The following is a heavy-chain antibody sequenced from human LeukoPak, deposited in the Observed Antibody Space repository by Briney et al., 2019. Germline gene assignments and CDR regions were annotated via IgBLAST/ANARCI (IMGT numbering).Heavy chain of an antibody. Sequence: GGSLRLSCAASGFTFSNYGMHWVRQASGKGLEWVAFIRYDGSSKYYGDSVKGRFTISRDNAKNTLYLQMNSLRAEDTAVYYCARGYYYGSGSYYKFTWFDPWGQGTLVTVSS. CDR3: ARGYYYGSGSYYKFTWFDP. J-gene: IGHJ5*02. CDR1: GFTFSNYG. V-gene: IGHV3-30*02. CDR2: IRYDGSSK. D-gene: IGHD3-10*01.